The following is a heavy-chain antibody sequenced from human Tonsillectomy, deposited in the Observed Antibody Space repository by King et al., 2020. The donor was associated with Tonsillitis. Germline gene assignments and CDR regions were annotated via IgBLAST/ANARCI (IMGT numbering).Heavy chain of an antibody. CDR1: GFTFSKYT. CDR3: ARVTYDILTGYYIDYFDY. V-gene: IGHV3-21*01. J-gene: IGHJ4*02. D-gene: IGHD3-9*01. CDR2: IISGRGYI. Sequence: VQLVESGGGLVKPGGSLRPSCAASGFTFSKYTMHWVRQAPGKGLEWVSSIISGRGYIHYADSVKGRFTISRDNAKNSLFLQMNSLRAEDTALYYCARVTYDILTGYYIDYFDYWGQGTLVTVSS.